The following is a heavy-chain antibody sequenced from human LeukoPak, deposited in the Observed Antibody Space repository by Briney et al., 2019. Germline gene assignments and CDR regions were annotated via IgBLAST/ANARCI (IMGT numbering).Heavy chain of an antibody. Sequence: GGSLRLSCAASGFTFSSFWIHWVRQAPGKGLVWVSRINSDGSSTTYADSVKGRFTISRDNAKNTVYLQMNSLRAEDTAVYYCVRTSGYWGQGTLVTVSS. CDR1: GFTFSSFW. V-gene: IGHV3-74*01. CDR2: INSDGSST. CDR3: VRTSGY. J-gene: IGHJ4*02.